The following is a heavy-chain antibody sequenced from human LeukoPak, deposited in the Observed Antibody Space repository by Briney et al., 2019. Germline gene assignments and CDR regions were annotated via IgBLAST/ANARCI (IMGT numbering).Heavy chain of an antibody. CDR2: IKQDGSEK. D-gene: IGHD2-2*01. J-gene: IGHJ4*02. CDR1: GFTFSSYW. Sequence: PGGSLRLSCAASGFTFSSYWMSWVRQAPGKGLEWVANIKQDGSEKYYVDSVKGRFTISRDNAKNSLYLQMNSLRAEDTAVYYCAREKLYRYQLLSEGGSGWGQGTLVTVSS. CDR3: AREKLYRYQLLSEGGSG. V-gene: IGHV3-7*01.